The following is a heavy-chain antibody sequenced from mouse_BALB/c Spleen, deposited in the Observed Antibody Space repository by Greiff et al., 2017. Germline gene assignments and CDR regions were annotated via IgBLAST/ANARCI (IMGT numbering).Heavy chain of an antibody. Sequence: QVQLQQSGAELVKPGASVKLSCKASGYTFTSSYMYWVKQRPGQGLEWIGEINPSNGGTNFNEKFKSKATLTVDKSSSTAYMQLSSLTSEDSAVYYCTRWGLYDGYSPYAMDYWGQGTSVTVSS. V-gene: IGHV1S81*02. CDR3: TRWGLYDGYSPYAMDY. CDR2: INPSNGGT. J-gene: IGHJ4*01. D-gene: IGHD2-3*01. CDR1: GYTFTSSY.